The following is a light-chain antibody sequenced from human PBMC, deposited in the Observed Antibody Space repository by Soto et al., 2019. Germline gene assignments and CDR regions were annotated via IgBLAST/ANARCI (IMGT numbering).Light chain of an antibody. Sequence: QSVLTQPPSVSGAPGQRVIISCTGSSSNIGAGYDVHWYQQLPGTAPRLLIYDNNNRPSGVPARFSVSKSDTSASLAITGLQPEDEADYYCQSCDSSLSGSYVFGTGTKVTVL. V-gene: IGLV1-40*01. CDR1: SSNIGAGYD. J-gene: IGLJ1*01. CDR2: DNN. CDR3: QSCDSSLSGSYV.